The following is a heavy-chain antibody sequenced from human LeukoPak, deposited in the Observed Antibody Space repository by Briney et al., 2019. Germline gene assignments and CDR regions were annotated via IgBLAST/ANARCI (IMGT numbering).Heavy chain of an antibody. CDR1: GGTFSSYA. CDR2: IVPIFGTA. J-gene: IGHJ4*02. CDR3: ARSPDYGGTYFDY. V-gene: IGHV1-69*13. D-gene: IGHD4-23*01. Sequence: SVKVSCKASGGTFSSYAISWVRQAPGQGLEWMGGIVPIFGTANYAQKFQGRVTITADESTSTAYMELGSLRSEDTAVYYCARSPDYGGTYFDYWGQGTLVTVSS.